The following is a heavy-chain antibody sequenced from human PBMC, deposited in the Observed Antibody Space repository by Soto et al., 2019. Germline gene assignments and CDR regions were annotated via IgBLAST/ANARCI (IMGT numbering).Heavy chain of an antibody. CDR1: GFVFSTYG. CDR3: AMDGRLYESAGYYPMY. D-gene: IGHD3-22*01. J-gene: IGHJ4*01. Sequence: PGGSLRLSCVASGFVFSTYGMHWVRQAPGEGLEWVAFISYDGSNKYYADSVKGRFTISRDNSQKTLYLQMSSLGDEDSAVYFCAMDGRLYESAGYYPMYWGHGSLVTVSS. CDR2: ISYDGSNK. V-gene: IGHV3-30*03.